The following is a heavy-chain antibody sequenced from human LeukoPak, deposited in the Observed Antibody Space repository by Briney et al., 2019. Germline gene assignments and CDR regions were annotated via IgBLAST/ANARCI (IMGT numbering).Heavy chain of an antibody. V-gene: IGHV4-4*09. CDR2: FHSSGYT. CDR1: GGSISGNY. J-gene: IGHJ5*02. D-gene: IGHD1-26*01. CDR3: TKRQGPTSGSYDYFDP. Sequence: SETLSLTCTVSGGSISGNYWSWIRQPPGQGLEWIAYFHSSGYTNYNPSLKSRVTISVDTSNNQFSLKVTSVTAADTAMYYCTKRQGPTSGSYDYFDPWGQGALVTVSS.